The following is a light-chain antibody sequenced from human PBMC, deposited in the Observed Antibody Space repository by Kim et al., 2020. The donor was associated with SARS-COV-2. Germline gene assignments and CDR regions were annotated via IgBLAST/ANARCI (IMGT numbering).Light chain of an antibody. V-gene: IGKV3-20*01. J-gene: IGKJ1*01. CDR1: QTVNNDY. CDR2: DTA. CDR3: QQYGDSPWT. Sequence: VVLTHSPDTLSLSPGERATLFCRASQTVNNDYLAWYQQKPGQAPRLLIFDTATRAAGIPDRFTGSGSGTDFTLTISRLEPEDSAMYFCQQYGDSPWTFGQGTKVDIK.